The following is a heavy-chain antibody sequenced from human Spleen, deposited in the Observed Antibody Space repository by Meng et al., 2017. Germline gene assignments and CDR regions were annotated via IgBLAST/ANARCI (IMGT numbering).Heavy chain of an antibody. Sequence: QVQLQESGPGLVKPSETLSLTCTVPGDSISRYFWSWIRQSPGKGLEWLAYIYNSAATTGYNPSLKSRVTISVDTSKNQLSLSLRSVTAADTAVYYCARHKDFGSGIWDFDYWGQGTLVTVSS. CDR3: ARHKDFGSGIWDFDY. J-gene: IGHJ4*02. V-gene: IGHV4-59*08. CDR2: IYNSAATT. D-gene: IGHD3-10*01. CDR1: GDSISRYF.